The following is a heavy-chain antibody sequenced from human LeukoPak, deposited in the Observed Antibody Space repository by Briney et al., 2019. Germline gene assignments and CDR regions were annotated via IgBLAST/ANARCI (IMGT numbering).Heavy chain of an antibody. CDR2: IYYSGST. Sequence: PSETLSLTCTVSGGSISSSSYYWGWIRQPPGKWLEWIGSIYYSGSTYYNPSLKSRVTISVDTSKNQFSLKLSSVTAADTAVYYCARDCTNGVCRSSAAGTFDYWGQGTLVTVSS. V-gene: IGHV4-39*07. D-gene: IGHD2-8*01. CDR3: ARDCTNGVCRSSAAGTFDY. J-gene: IGHJ4*02. CDR1: GGSISSSSYY.